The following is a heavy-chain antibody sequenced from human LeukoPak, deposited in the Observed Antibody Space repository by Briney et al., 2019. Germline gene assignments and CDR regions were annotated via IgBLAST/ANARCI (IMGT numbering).Heavy chain of an antibody. CDR1: GGSISSGGYY. J-gene: IGHJ4*02. CDR3: ARLAYCGGDCYGYFDY. D-gene: IGHD2-21*01. CDR2: IYHSGST. Sequence: SETLSLTCTVSGGSISSGGYYWSWIRQPPGKGLEWIGYIYHSGSTYYNPSLKSRVTISVDRSKNQFSLKLSSVTAADTAVYYCARLAYCGGDCYGYFDYWGQGTLVTVSS. V-gene: IGHV4-30-2*01.